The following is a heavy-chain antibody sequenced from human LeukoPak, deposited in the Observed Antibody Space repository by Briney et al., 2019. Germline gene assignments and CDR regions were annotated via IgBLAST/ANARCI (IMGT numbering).Heavy chain of an antibody. CDR1: GYTFTSYG. J-gene: IGHJ4*02. CDR2: ISAYNGNT. V-gene: IGHV1-18*01. CDR3: ARFYDSSGYYAQDY. D-gene: IGHD3-22*01. Sequence: ASVKVSCKASGYTFTSYGISWVRQAPGQGLEWMGWISAYNGNTNYAQKLQGRVTMTTDTSTSTAYMELRSLRSDDTAVYYCARFYDSSGYYAQDYWGQGTLVTVSS.